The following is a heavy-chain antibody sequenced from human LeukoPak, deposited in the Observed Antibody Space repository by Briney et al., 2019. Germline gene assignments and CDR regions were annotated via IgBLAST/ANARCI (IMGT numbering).Heavy chain of an antibody. Sequence: SETLSLTCTVSGDSISNYYWSWIRQPPGKGLEWLGYIYYSGSTNYNPSLKSRVTISVDTSKNQFSLKLSSVTAADTAVYYCARDRAGAAFDYWGQGTLVTVSS. CDR2: IYYSGST. D-gene: IGHD1-26*01. CDR1: GDSISNYY. J-gene: IGHJ4*02. CDR3: ARDRAGAAFDY. V-gene: IGHV4-59*01.